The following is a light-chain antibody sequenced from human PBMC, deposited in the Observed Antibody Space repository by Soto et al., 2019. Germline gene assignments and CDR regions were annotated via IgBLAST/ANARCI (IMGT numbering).Light chain of an antibody. V-gene: IGLV1-40*01. Sequence: QSALTQPPSVSGCPGQRVRISCAWGSANIGTNYDVHWYQQLPGTAPRFLISGFTDRPSGVPDRFSGSKSGTSASLAITGLQAEDEADYYCQCYDSSLSGYVFGTGTKVTVL. CDR1: SANIGTNYD. J-gene: IGLJ1*01. CDR3: QCYDSSLSGYV. CDR2: GFT.